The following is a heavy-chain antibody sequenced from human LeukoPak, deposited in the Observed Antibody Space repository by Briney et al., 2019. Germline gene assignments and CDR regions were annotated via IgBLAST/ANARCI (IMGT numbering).Heavy chain of an antibody. D-gene: IGHD4/OR15-4a*01. CDR1: GYSFINYG. V-gene: IGHV1-18*03. CDR3: ARERGANDYLDY. Sequence: ASVKVSCKASGYSFINYGISWERQAPGQGLEWMGYISAYSGKTNYVQKFQGRVIMTTDTSTTTAYMELKSLRSDDMAVYYCARERGANDYLDYWGQGTLVTVSS. J-gene: IGHJ4*02. CDR2: ISAYSGKT.